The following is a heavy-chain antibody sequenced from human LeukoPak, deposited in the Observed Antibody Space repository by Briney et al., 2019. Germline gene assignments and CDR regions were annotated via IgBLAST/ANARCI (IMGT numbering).Heavy chain of an antibody. Sequence: ASVKVSCKASGYTFTGYYMHWVRQAPRQGLEWMGWINPNSGGTNYAQKFQGWVTMTRDTSISTAYMELSRLRSDDTAVYYCARGDYDILTGFDYWGQGTLVTVSS. CDR2: INPNSGGT. CDR3: ARGDYDILTGFDY. CDR1: GYTFTGYY. J-gene: IGHJ4*02. D-gene: IGHD3-9*01. V-gene: IGHV1-2*04.